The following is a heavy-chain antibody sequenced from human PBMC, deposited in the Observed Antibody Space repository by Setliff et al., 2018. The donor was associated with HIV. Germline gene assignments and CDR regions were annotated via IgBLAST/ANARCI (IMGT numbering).Heavy chain of an antibody. V-gene: IGHV4-39*01. CDR3: ARQHGDYAFGS. J-gene: IGHJ5*01. D-gene: IGHD4-17*01. CDR1: GASISSNSYY. Sequence: PSETLSLTCTVSGASISSNSYYWVWIRQPPGKGLEWIGSIFYTGSSYYNPSLKRRLTISIDTSKSLFSLKVRSVTAADTAVYYCARQHGDYAFGSWGQGTLVTVSS. CDR2: IFYTGSS.